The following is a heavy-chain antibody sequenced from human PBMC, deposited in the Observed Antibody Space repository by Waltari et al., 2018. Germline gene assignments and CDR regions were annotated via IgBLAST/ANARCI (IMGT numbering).Heavy chain of an antibody. CDR3: ARDFYCSDGRCTDY. CDR1: GLSFWSYS. D-gene: IGHD2-15*01. J-gene: IGHJ4*02. V-gene: IGHV3-21*01. CDR2: ISDGSDYS. Sequence: VHLVESGGGLCKRGGSLRLSCVVSGLSFWSYSMNWVRQAPGKGLEWVSYISDGSDYSYYADSVKGRFTISRDNAKNSLYLQMNRLRTDDTAVYYCARDFYCSDGRCTDYWGQGTLVTVSS.